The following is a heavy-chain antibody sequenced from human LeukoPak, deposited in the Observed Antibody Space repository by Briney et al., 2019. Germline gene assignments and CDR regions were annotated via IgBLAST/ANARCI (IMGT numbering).Heavy chain of an antibody. D-gene: IGHD5-12*01. CDR3: AYGSGYDQLFDY. J-gene: IGHJ4*02. V-gene: IGHV3-21*01. Sequence: GGSLRLSCAASGFTFSSYSMNWVRQAPGKGLEWVSSISSSSNYIYYADSVKGRFTISRDNAKNSLYLQMNSLRAEDTAVYYCAYGSGYDQLFDYWGQGTLVTVSS. CDR2: ISSSSNYI. CDR1: GFTFSSYS.